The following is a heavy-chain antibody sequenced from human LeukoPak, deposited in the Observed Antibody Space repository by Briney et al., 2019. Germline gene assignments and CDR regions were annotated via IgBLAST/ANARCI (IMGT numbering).Heavy chain of an antibody. CDR2: INPSGDGT. Sequence: ASVKVSCKASGHTFTTYYVHLVRQAPGQGLEWMGAINPSGDGTNYPQRFQGRVTLTRDTSTSTVSMELSSLRSEDTAIYYCAKETPNTGWFDPWGQGTLVTVSS. J-gene: IGHJ5*02. CDR3: AKETPNTGWFDP. CDR1: GHTFTTYY. D-gene: IGHD1-14*01. V-gene: IGHV1-46*01.